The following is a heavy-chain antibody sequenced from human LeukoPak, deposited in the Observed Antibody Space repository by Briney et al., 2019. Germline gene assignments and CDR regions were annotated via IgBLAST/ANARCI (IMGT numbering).Heavy chain of an antibody. V-gene: IGHV4-31*03. CDR1: GGSISSGGYY. D-gene: IGHD5-24*01. J-gene: IGHJ4*02. CDR2: IYYSGST. CDR3: AREGEVREMTT. Sequence: SLTLSLTCTVSGGSISSGGYYWSWISQHPGKGLEWIGYIYYSGSTYYNPSLKSRVTISVDTSKNQFSLKLSSVTAADTAVYYCAREGEVREMTTWGQGTLVTVSS.